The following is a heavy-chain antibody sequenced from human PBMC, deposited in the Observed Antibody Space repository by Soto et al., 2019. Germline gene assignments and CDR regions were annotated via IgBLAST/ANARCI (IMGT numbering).Heavy chain of an antibody. CDR3: ASRTRGYSGYGPPFDYYYYMDV. J-gene: IGHJ6*03. CDR2: IYYSGST. CDR1: GGSLSSYY. D-gene: IGHD5-12*01. Sequence: SETLSLTCTVSGGSLSSYYWSWIRQPPGKGLEWIGYIYYSGSTSYNPSLKSRVTISVDTSKNQFSLKLSSVTAADTAVYYCASRTRGYSGYGPPFDYYYYMDVWGKGTTVTVSS. V-gene: IGHV4-59*01.